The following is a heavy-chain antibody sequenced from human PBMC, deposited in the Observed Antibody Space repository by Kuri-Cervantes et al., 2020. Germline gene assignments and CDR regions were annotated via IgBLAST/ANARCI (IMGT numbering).Heavy chain of an antibody. D-gene: IGHD2/OR15-2a*01. Sequence: SETLSLTCAVSGYSITSVYYWGWVRQPPGKGLEWIGSMSHSGSTSYSPSLKSRVTISVDTSKKQFSLKLTSVTAADTAVYYCARLSMGISHYYYMDVWGKGTTVTVSS. CDR2: MSHSGST. CDR3: ARLSMGISHYYYMDV. J-gene: IGHJ6*03. CDR1: GYSITSVYY. V-gene: IGHV4-38-2*01.